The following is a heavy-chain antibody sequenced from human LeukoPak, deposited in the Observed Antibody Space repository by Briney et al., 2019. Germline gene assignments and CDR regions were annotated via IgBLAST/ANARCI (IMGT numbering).Heavy chain of an antibody. Sequence: GGSLRLSCAASGFTFSSYEMNWVRQAQGKGLEWVSYISSSGSTIYYADSVKGRFTISRDNAKNSLYLQMNSLRAEDTAVYYCARDLAVAGKGPGDYWGQGTLVTVSS. V-gene: IGHV3-48*03. CDR2: ISSSGSTI. CDR3: ARDLAVAGKGPGDY. CDR1: GFTFSSYE. D-gene: IGHD6-19*01. J-gene: IGHJ4*02.